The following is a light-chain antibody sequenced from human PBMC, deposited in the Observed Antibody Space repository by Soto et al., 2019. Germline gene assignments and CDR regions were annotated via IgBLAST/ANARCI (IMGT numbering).Light chain of an antibody. Sequence: EIVLTQSPGTLSLSPGDRATLSCRASQSVSSSYLAWYQQKPGQAPGLLIYGASSRATGIPDRFSGSGSGTDFTLTISSLEPEDFAVYYCQQRSNWPWTFGQGTKVEIK. CDR2: GAS. CDR3: QQRSNWPWT. V-gene: IGKV3D-20*02. CDR1: QSVSSSY. J-gene: IGKJ1*01.